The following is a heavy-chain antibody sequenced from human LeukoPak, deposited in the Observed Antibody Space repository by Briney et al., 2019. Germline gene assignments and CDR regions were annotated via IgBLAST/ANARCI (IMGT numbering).Heavy chain of an antibody. D-gene: IGHD2-2*01. Sequence: GASVKVSCKASGYTFTRYYMHWVRQAPGQGLEWMGWINPNRGCTNYAQNFQGRVTMTKDTSISTAYMELSRLRSDDTAVYYCARDASVVVVPAAISFIDYWGQGTLVTVSS. V-gene: IGHV1-2*02. CDR1: GYTFTRYY. CDR2: INPNRGCT. J-gene: IGHJ4*02. CDR3: ARDASVVVVPAAISFIDY.